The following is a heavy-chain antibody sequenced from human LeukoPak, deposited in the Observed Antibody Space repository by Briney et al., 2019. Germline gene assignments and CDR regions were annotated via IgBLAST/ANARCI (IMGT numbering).Heavy chain of an antibody. D-gene: IGHD2-21*01. Sequence: GGSLRLSRAASGFTFSSYEMNWVRQAPGKGLEWLSYIYNNSESIFYADSVKGRFTISRDNAKNSLYLQMSSLRAEDTAVYYCARERVHCGGDCLDYWGQGTLVTVSS. V-gene: IGHV3-48*03. CDR1: GFTFSSYE. CDR2: IYNNSESI. CDR3: ARERVHCGGDCLDY. J-gene: IGHJ4*02.